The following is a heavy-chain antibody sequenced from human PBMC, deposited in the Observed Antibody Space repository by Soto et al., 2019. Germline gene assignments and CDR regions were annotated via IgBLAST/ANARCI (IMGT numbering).Heavy chain of an antibody. CDR1: GYTFTGYY. D-gene: IGHD2-15*01. J-gene: IGHJ6*04. CDR2: INPNSGGT. CDR3: ARAAALDRPYYYGLEV. Sequence: GSVKVSCEASGYTFTGYYMPWVPQAPGQGLEWMGWINPNSGGTNYAQKFQGWVTMTRDTSISTAYMELSRLRSDDTAVYYCARAAALDRPYYYGLEVLGEGTRVTVGS. V-gene: IGHV1-2*04.